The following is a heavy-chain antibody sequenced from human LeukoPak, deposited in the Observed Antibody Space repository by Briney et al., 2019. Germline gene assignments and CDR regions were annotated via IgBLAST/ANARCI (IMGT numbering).Heavy chain of an antibody. CDR3: AKLAKYFYGWETYYFFEH. V-gene: IGHV3-7*01. CDR1: GFYVGRYW. J-gene: IGHJ4*02. D-gene: IGHD3-10*01. Sequence: GGSLRLSCAASGFYVGRYWMSWVRQAPGKGLEWVANINQDGTEKYYVDSVKGRFTISRDNAKNSLYLQMNSLRVEDTAVYYCAKLAKYFYGWETYYFFEHWGQGTPVTASS. CDR2: INQDGTEK.